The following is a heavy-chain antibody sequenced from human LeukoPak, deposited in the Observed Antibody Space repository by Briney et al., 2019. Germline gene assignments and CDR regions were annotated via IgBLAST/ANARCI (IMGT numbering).Heavy chain of an antibody. CDR2: ISGSGGST. J-gene: IGHJ6*03. CDR3: AKGITMVRGVIISYYYYMDV. V-gene: IGHV3-23*01. Sequence: GGTLRLSCAASGFTFSSYGMSWVRQAPGKGLEWVSAISGSGGSTYYADSVKGRFTISRDNSKNTLYLQMNSLRAEDTAVYYCAKGITMVRGVIISYYYYMDVWGKGTTVTISS. CDR1: GFTFSSYG. D-gene: IGHD3-10*01.